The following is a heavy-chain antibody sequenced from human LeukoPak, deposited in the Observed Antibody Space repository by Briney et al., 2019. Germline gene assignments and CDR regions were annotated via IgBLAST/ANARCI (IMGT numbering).Heavy chain of an antibody. J-gene: IGHJ4*02. V-gene: IGHV3-21*01. CDR2: ISSSSSYI. CDR1: GFTVSSNY. Sequence: GGSLRLSCAASGFTVSSNYMSWVRQAPGKGLEWVSSISSSSSYIYYADSVKGRFTISRGNAKNSLYLQMNSLRAEDTAVYYCATGGSGYDSPFDNWGQGTLVTVSS. CDR3: ATGGSGYDSPFDN. D-gene: IGHD5-12*01.